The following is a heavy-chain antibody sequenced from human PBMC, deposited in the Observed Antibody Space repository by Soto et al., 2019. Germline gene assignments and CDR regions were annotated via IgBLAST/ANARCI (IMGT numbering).Heavy chain of an antibody. Sequence: GGSLRLSCTASGFTFGDYAMSWFRQAPGKGLEWVGFIRSKAYGGTTEYAASVKGRFTISRDDSKSIAYLQMNSLKTEDTAVFYCTSLAPMYSSSWYGQHWGQGTLVTVSS. D-gene: IGHD6-13*01. J-gene: IGHJ1*01. CDR2: IRSKAYGGTT. CDR3: TSLAPMYSSSWYGQH. CDR1: GFTFGDYA. V-gene: IGHV3-49*03.